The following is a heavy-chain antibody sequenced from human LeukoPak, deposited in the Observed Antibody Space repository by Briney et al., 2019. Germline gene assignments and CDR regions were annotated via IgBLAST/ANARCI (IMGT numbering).Heavy chain of an antibody. CDR1: GFTFSSYA. D-gene: IGHD3-9*01. CDR3: AREGAYDILTGHEGDGAFDI. J-gene: IGHJ3*02. CDR2: ISGSGGST. V-gene: IGHV3-23*01. Sequence: GGSLRLSCAASGFTFSSYAMSWVRQAPGKGLEWVSTISGSGGSTYYADSVKGRFTISRDNSKNTLYLQMNSLRAEDTAVYYCAREGAYDILTGHEGDGAFDIWGQGTMVTVSS.